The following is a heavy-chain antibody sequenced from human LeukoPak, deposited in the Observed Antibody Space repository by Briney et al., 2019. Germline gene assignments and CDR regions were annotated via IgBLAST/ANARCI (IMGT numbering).Heavy chain of an antibody. D-gene: IGHD6-13*01. CDR1: GFTFSSYG. V-gene: IGHV3-30*18. J-gene: IGHJ4*02. CDR3: AKDLMPRKRESWNRIPAAGPQPPDY. Sequence: GRSLRLSCAASGFTFSSYGMHWVRQAPGKGLEWVAVISYDGSNKYYADSVKGRFTISRDNSKNTMYLQMNSVRPEDTAVYYCAKDLMPRKRESWNRIPAAGPQPPDYWGQGTLVTVSS. CDR2: ISYDGSNK.